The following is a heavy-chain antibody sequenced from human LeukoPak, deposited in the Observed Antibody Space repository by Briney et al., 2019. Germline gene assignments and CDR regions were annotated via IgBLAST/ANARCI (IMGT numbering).Heavy chain of an antibody. V-gene: IGHV4-34*01. CDR3: ARKGSLVPAYTSHYGMDV. Sequence: KPSETLSLTCALYGGSFSGYYWSWIRQPPGKGLEWIGEINHSGSTNYNPSLKSRVTISVDTSKNQFSLKLSSVTAADTAVYYWARKGSLVPAYTSHYGMDVWGQGTTVTVSS. CDR2: INHSGST. CDR1: GGSFSGYY. D-gene: IGHD2-2*01. J-gene: IGHJ6*02.